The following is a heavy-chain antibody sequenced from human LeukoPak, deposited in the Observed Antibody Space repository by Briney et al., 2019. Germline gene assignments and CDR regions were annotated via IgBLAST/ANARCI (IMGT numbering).Heavy chain of an antibody. D-gene: IGHD3-9*01. CDR3: ARGADSGYSSDN. Sequence: GSLRLSCAASGFTFSSYEMNWVRQAPGKGLVWVSRINSDGRSTNYADSVKGRFTISRDNAKNTLYLQMNSLRAEDTAVYYCARGADSGYSSDNWGQGTLVSVSS. V-gene: IGHV3-74*01. J-gene: IGHJ4*02. CDR1: GFTFSSYE. CDR2: INSDGRST.